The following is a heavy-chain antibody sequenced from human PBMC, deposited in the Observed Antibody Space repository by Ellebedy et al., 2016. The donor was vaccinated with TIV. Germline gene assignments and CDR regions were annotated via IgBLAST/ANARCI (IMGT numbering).Heavy chain of an antibody. Sequence: GGSLRLSCAASGFTVSSNYMSWVRQAPGKGLQWVSLIDRGGSTYYADSVKGRYTTSRDNSKKILYLQMNSLRTEDTAVYYCARETFNDVDLKVWGVLDMWGQGTMVTVSS. J-gene: IGHJ3*02. CDR3: ARETFNDVDLKVWGVLDM. CDR2: IDRGGST. CDR1: GFTVSSNY. D-gene: IGHD1-1*01. V-gene: IGHV3-66*01.